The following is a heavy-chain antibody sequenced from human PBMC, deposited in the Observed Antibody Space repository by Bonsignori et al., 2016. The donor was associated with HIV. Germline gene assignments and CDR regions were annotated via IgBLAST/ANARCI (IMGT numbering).Heavy chain of an antibody. CDR1: GFDFRSMA. D-gene: IGHD3-16*01. CDR3: ARRSGHLADY. V-gene: IGHV3-30*03. CDR2: SFDGTTT. Sequence: QVQLVESGGRVVQPGKSLRLSCAASGFDFRSMASTGSASHQAWGWSGGSYSFDGTTTDYADSVKGRFTISRDNSKNTLYLQLNSLRVEDTAVYYCARRSGHLADYWGQGT. J-gene: IGHJ4*02.